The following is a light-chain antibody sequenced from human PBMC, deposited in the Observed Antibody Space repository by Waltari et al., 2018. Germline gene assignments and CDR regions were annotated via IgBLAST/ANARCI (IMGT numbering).Light chain of an antibody. J-gene: IGKJ2*01. V-gene: IGKV1-5*03. CDR3: LQYYSRPYT. Sequence: DIQMTQSPSTLSASVGDRVTITCRASQSISSWLAWYQQKPGKAPKLLIYKASSLESGVPSRFSGSGSGTEFTLTISSLQAEDVAVYFCLQYYSRPYTFGQGTKLDIK. CDR2: KAS. CDR1: QSISSW.